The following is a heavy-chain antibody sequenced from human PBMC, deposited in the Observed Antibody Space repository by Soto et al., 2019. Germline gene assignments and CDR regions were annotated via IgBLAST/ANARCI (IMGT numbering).Heavy chain of an antibody. CDR1: GFTFDDYA. D-gene: IGHD4-17*01. J-gene: IGHJ4*02. V-gene: IGHV3-9*01. CDR2: INWDSGNL. CDR3: AASYGDYNHLKF. Sequence: EVLLVESGGGLVQPGRSLRLSCAASGFTFDDYAMNWVRQSPGKGLVWVSGINWDSGNLGYAESVKGRFTISRDNAKNSLHLQLNSLIAEDTAFYYCAASYGDYNHLKFWRQGTLVTVSS.